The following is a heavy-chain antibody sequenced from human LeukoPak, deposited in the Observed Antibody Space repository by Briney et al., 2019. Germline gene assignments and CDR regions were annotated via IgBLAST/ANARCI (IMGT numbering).Heavy chain of an antibody. CDR3: AGDKETTGNGRPNWFDP. Sequence: SQTLSLTCSLSGYSISSGYYWGWIRQPPGKGLQWIGSIFKRGYSYYNPSLKSRVTISVDTSRNQYSLKLSSVTAADTAVYYCAGDKETTGNGRPNWFDPWGQGTLVTVSS. J-gene: IGHJ5*02. CDR1: GYSISSGYY. D-gene: IGHD1-1*01. V-gene: IGHV4-38-2*02. CDR2: IFKRGYS.